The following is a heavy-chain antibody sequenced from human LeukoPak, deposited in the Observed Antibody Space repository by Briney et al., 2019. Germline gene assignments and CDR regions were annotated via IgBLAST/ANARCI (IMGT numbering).Heavy chain of an antibody. J-gene: IGHJ6*03. D-gene: IGHD1-26*01. CDR2: IRPDGSST. CDR3: AKNRGAGSHYYYHMNV. Sequence: PGGSLRLSCAASGFPFSTYWMYWVRQAPGKGLVWVSRIRPDGSSTTYADSVKGRFTISRDNSKNTLYLQLNSLRVEDTAVYYCAKNRGAGSHYYYHMNVWGKGTTVTVSS. V-gene: IGHV3-74*01. CDR1: GFPFSTYW.